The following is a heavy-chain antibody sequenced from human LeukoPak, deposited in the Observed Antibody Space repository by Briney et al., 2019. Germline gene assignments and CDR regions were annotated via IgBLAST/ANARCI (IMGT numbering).Heavy chain of an antibody. CDR3: AKLSLSRDGYNLGDYFDY. Sequence: PGGTLRLSCAASGFTFSSYAMSWVRQAPGKGLEWVSAISRSGGSTYYADSVKGRFTISRDNSKNTLYLQMNSLRAEDTAVYYCAKLSLSRDGYNLGDYFDYWGQGTLVTVSS. D-gene: IGHD5-24*01. V-gene: IGHV3-23*01. CDR2: ISRSGGST. CDR1: GFTFSSYA. J-gene: IGHJ4*02.